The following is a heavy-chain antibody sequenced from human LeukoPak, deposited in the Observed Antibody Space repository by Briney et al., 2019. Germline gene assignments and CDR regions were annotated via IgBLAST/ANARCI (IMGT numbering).Heavy chain of an antibody. CDR3: ARHIIAVGGYYYYYMDV. Sequence: KPGESLKISCKGSGYSFTSYWIGWVRQMPGKGLEWMGIIYPGDSDTRYSPSFQGQVTISADKSISTAYLQWSSLKASDTAMYYCARHIIAVGGYYYYYMDVWGKGTTVTVSS. CDR1: GYSFTSYW. CDR2: IYPGDSDT. D-gene: IGHD3-16*02. V-gene: IGHV5-51*03. J-gene: IGHJ6*03.